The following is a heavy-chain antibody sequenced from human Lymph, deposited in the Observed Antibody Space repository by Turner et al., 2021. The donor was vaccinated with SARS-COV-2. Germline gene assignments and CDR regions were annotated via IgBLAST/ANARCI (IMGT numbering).Heavy chain of an antibody. CDR2: IYSGGST. J-gene: IGHJ6*02. D-gene: IGHD5-18*01. V-gene: IGHV3-53*04. CDR3: ARDLDTAGGMDV. Sequence: EVQLVESGGGLVQPGGFMRLSCAASGLTVSSNYMTWVRQAPGKGLEWVSVIYSGGSTYYADSVKSRFTISRHNSKNTLYLQMNSLRAEDTAVYYCARDLDTAGGMDVWGQGTTVTVSS. CDR1: GLTVSSNY.